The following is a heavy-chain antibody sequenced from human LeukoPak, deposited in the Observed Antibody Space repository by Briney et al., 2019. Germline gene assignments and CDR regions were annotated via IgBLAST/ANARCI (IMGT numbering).Heavy chain of an antibody. J-gene: IGHJ4*02. CDR3: ARGVAQRWLQLRGYYFDY. CDR1: GATFTSYA. Sequence: ASVKLSCKASGATFTSYAISWVRQAPGQGLEWRGGIIPIFGTANYAQKFQGRVTITADESTSTAYMGLSSLRSEDTAVYYCARGVAQRWLQLRGYYFDYWGQGTLVTVSS. CDR2: IIPIFGTA. D-gene: IGHD5-24*01. V-gene: IGHV1-69*13.